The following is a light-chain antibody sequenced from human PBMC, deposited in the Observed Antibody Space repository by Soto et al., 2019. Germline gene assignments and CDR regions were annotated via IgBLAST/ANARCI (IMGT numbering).Light chain of an antibody. CDR2: DDS. CDR3: HVWDSSSENV. CDR1: NIGSKS. Sequence: SYALTQPPSVSVAPEHTSRITCGGNNIGSKSVHWYQQKPGQAPVLVVDDDSDRPSGIPERFSGSNSGNTATLTISRVEAGDEADYFCHVWDSSSENVFGTGTKVTVL. V-gene: IGLV3-21*02. J-gene: IGLJ1*01.